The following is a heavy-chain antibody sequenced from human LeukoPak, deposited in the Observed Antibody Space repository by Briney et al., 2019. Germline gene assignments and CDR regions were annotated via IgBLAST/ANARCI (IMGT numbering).Heavy chain of an antibody. CDR3: AKTHPITMIVVVITPFDY. J-gene: IGHJ4*02. D-gene: IGHD3-22*01. CDR1: GFTFSSYA. CDR2: ISGSGGST. Sequence: GWSLRLSCAASGFTFSSYAMSWVRQAPGKGLEWVSAISGSGGSTYYADSVKGRFTISRDNSKNTLYLQMNSLRAEDTAVYYCAKTHPITMIVVVITPFDYWGQGTLVTVSS. V-gene: IGHV3-23*01.